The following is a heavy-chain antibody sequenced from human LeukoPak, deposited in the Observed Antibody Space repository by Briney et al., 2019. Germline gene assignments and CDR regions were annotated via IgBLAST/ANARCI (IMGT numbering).Heavy chain of an antibody. Sequence: GGSLRLSCAASGFTFSNYDMHWVRQAPDKGLDWVAFIRYDGSHKYYADSVKGRFTISRDNSKDTLYLQMNSLRAEDTAVYYCARGGFMITFGGPIDYWGQGTLVTVSS. CDR2: IRYDGSHK. CDR1: GFTFSNYD. J-gene: IGHJ4*02. D-gene: IGHD3-16*01. V-gene: IGHV3-30*02. CDR3: ARGGFMITFGGPIDY.